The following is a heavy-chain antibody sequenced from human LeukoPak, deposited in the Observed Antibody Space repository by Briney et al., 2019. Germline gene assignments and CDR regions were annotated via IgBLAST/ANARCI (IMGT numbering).Heavy chain of an antibody. J-gene: IGHJ5*02. Sequence: GGSLRLSCAASGFTFSSYAMSWVRQAPGKGLEWVSAISSSSSYIYYADSVKGRFTISRDNAKNSLYLQMNSLRAEDTAVYYCARLPNCSSTSCYHSWFDPWGQGTLVTVSS. CDR3: ARLPNCSSTSCYHSWFDP. CDR2: ISSSSSYI. CDR1: GFTFSSYA. V-gene: IGHV3-21*01. D-gene: IGHD2-2*01.